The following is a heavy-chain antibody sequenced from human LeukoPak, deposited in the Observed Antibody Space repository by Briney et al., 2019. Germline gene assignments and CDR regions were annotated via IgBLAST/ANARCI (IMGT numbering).Heavy chain of an antibody. CDR1: GGSISSGGYS. CDR2: IYYSGST. Sequence: PSETLSLTCAVSGGSISSGGYSWSWIRQPPGKGLEWIGYIYYSGSTYYNPSLKSRVTISVDTSKNQFSLKLSSVTAADTAVYYCARTYYCSGGSCYSPWGQGTLVTVSS. CDR3: ARTYYCSGGSCYSP. V-gene: IGHV4-30-4*07. J-gene: IGHJ4*02. D-gene: IGHD2-15*01.